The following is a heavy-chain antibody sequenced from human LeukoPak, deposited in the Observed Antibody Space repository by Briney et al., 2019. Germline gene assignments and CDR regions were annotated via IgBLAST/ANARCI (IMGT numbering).Heavy chain of an antibody. J-gene: IGHJ4*02. D-gene: IGHD6-13*01. CDR3: ARGVGYLDY. Sequence: GGSLRLSCAASGFTFSNYNMNWVRQAPGKGLEWVSSISSSSSSSIYYADSVKGRFTISRDNSKNTLYLQMNSLRAEDTAVYCCARGVGYLDYWGQGTLVTVSS. CDR1: GFTFSNYN. V-gene: IGHV3-21*01. CDR2: ISSSSSSSI.